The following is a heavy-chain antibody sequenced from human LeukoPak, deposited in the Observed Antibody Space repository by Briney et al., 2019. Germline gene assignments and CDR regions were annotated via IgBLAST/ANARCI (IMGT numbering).Heavy chain of an antibody. CDR2: MSPKSGKT. Sequence: ASVKVSCKASGYTFTNYEVNWVRQATGQGLEWMGWMSPKSGKTGYAQRFQGRLTITRNTSISTAYMELSTLRSEDTAVYYCARGGANDYYYYYMDVWGKGTTVTVSS. CDR1: GYTFTNYE. J-gene: IGHJ6*03. V-gene: IGHV1-8*03. CDR3: ARGGANDYYYYYMDV. D-gene: IGHD3-16*01.